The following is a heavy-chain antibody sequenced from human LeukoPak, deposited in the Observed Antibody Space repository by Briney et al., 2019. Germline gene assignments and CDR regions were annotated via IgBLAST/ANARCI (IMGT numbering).Heavy chain of an antibody. CDR1: GFTFSSYA. V-gene: IGHV3-23*01. CDR2: ISGSGGST. CDR3: SKSGSYLIYYYYGMDV. D-gene: IGHD1-26*01. Sequence: GGSLRLSCAASGFTFSSYAMSWVRQAPGKGLEWVSAISGSGGSTYYADSVKGRFTISGDNSKNTLYLQMNSLRAEDTAVYYCSKSGSYLIYYYYGMDVWGQGTTVTVSS. J-gene: IGHJ6*02.